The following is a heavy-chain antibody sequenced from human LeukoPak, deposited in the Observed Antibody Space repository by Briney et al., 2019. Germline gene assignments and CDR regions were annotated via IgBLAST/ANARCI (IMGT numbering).Heavy chain of an antibody. D-gene: IGHD7-27*01. V-gene: IGHV3-53*01. Sequence: GGSLRLSCAASGFNVSTNYMSWVRQAPGKGLEWVSTITDIGDRAFYIDSVRGRFTISRDDSKNTLYLQMNSLRAEDTAVYYCTKDQDFRLGSMDHWGQGTLVTVSS. CDR2: ITDIGDRA. CDR3: TKDQDFRLGSMDH. CDR1: GFNVSTNY. J-gene: IGHJ4*02.